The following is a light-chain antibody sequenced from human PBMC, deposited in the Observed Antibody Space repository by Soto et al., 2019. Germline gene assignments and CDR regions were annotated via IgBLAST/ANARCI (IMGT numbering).Light chain of an antibody. CDR1: GSNIGAGYD. CDR2: GNS. Sequence: QSVLTQPPSVSGAPGQRVTISCTGSGSNIGAGYDVHWYQQLPGTAPKVLIYGNSNRPSGVPDRFSGPKSGTSASLAITGLQAEDEADYYCQSYDSSLSGYVFGTGTKVTVL. J-gene: IGLJ1*01. V-gene: IGLV1-40*01. CDR3: QSYDSSLSGYV.